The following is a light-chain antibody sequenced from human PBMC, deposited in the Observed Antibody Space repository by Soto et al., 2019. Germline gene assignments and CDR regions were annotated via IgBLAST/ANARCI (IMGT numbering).Light chain of an antibody. CDR1: QSVSSN. CDR2: GAS. CDR3: QQYNKWPPKMYT. J-gene: IGKJ2*01. V-gene: IGKV3-15*01. Sequence: IVMTQSPATLSVSPGERATLSCRASQSVSSNLDWYQQKPGQAPRLLIYGASTRATRIPARFSGSGSGTEFTLTISSLQSEDFAVYYCQQYNKWPPKMYTFGQGTKLEIK.